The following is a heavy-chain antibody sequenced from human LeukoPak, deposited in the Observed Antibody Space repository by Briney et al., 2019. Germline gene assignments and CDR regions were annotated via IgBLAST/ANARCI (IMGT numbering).Heavy chain of an antibody. Sequence: GGSLRLSCAASGFTFSSYAMSWVRQAPGKGLEWVSAISGSGGSTYYADSVKGRFTISRDNAKNSLYLQMNSLRAEDTAVYYCARELDCSSTSCYSGYYYYGMDVWGQGTTVTVSS. J-gene: IGHJ6*02. V-gene: IGHV3-23*01. CDR3: ARELDCSSTSCYSGYYYYGMDV. CDR2: ISGSGGST. CDR1: GFTFSSYA. D-gene: IGHD2-2*02.